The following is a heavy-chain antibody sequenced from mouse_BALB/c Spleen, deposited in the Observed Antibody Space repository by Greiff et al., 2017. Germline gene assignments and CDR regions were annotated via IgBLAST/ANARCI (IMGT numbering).Heavy chain of an antibody. V-gene: IGHV1S137*01. CDR2: ISTYYGDA. CDR3: ARDYYGYDGFAY. D-gene: IGHD2-2*01. Sequence: VQLQQSGAELVRPGVSVKISCKGSGYTFTDYAMHWVKQSHAKSLEWIGVISTYYGDASYNQKFKGKATMTVDKSSSTAYMELARLTSEDSAIYYCARDYYGYDGFAYWGQGTLVTVSA. CDR1: GYTFTDYA. J-gene: IGHJ3*01.